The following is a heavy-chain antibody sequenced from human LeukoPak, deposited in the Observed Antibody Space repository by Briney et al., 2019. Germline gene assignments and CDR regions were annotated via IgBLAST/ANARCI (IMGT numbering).Heavy chain of an antibody. D-gene: IGHD5-18*01. CDR1: GHTFICQY. CDR3: ARGGGYSNGYVDY. CDR2: INPNSGGT. V-gene: IGHV1-2*02. Sequence: GASVKVSCKASGHTFICQYMHWVRQAPGQGLEWMGWINPNSGGTNYAQKFQGSVTMTRDTSISTAYMELSRLTSDDTAVYYCARGGGYSNGYVDYWGQGTLVTVSS. J-gene: IGHJ4*02.